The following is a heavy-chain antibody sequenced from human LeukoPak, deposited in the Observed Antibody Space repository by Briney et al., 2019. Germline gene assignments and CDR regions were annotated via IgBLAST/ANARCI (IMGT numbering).Heavy chain of an antibody. CDR1: GFTFSNYA. CDR2: ISYDDTNK. Sequence: GGSLRLSCAASGFTFSNYALHWVRQAPGKGLEWVAVISYDDTNKYYVDSVKGRFTISRDNAKNSLYLQMNSLRAEDTAVYYCARSPSSSGNLWFDSWGQGTLVTVSS. CDR3: ARSPSSSGNLWFDS. J-gene: IGHJ5*01. D-gene: IGHD3-10*01. V-gene: IGHV3-30*04.